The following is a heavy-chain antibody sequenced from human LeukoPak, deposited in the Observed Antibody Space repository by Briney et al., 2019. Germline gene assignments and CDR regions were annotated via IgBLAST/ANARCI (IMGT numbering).Heavy chain of an antibody. CDR1: GGSIGSYY. V-gene: IGHV4-59*12. CDR2: IYYSGNT. J-gene: IGHJ4*02. Sequence: SETLSLTCTVSGGSIGSYYWSWIRQPPGKGLEWIGYIYYSGNTNYNPSLKSRVTISVDTSKNQFSLKLSSVTAADTAVYYCASDYGSGRENWGQGTLVTVSS. CDR3: ASDYGSGREN. D-gene: IGHD3-10*01.